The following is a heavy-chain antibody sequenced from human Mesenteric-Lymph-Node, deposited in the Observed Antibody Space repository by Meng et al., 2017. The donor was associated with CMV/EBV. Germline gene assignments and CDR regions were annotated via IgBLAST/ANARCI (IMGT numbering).Heavy chain of an antibody. CDR3: ARDGYDGSGWSRGYYFDY. CDR2: ISKDGSNK. V-gene: IGHV3-30*19. D-gene: IGHD6-19*01. Sequence: GGSLRLSCAASGFTFSSYGMHWVRQAPGKGLEWVAVISKDGSNKNFPDSVKGRFTISRDNSKNTLLLQMNSLRTEDTAVYYCARDGYDGSGWSRGYYFDYWGQGTLVTVSS. CDR1: GFTFSSYG. J-gene: IGHJ4*02.